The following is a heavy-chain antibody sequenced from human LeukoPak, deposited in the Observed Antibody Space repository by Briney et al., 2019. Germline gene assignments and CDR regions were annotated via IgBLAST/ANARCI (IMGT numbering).Heavy chain of an antibody. V-gene: IGHV1-2*02. CDR2: INANSGVT. CDR1: RYTFIGYY. D-gene: IGHD4-17*01. Sequence: ASVRVSCKASRYTFIGYYVHWVRQAPGQGLEWMGWINANSGVTNYAQKFEGRVTMTMDTSIMTVYMELSSLRADDSAVYCCASYGDFSHNLDYWGQGTLVTVSS. J-gene: IGHJ4*02. CDR3: ASYGDFSHNLDY.